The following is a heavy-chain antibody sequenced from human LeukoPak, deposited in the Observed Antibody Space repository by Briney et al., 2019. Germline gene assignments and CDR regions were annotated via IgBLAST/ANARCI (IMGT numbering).Heavy chain of an antibody. Sequence: GGSLRLSCAASGFTFSKYGMHWVRQAPGKGLEWVAVISYDGRNTYYADSVKGRFTISRDNSKNTLSLQMNSLRTVDTAMYFCAKGELYYDGSGTFWGQGTLVTVSS. V-gene: IGHV3-30*18. CDR1: GFTFSKYG. CDR3: AKGELYYDGSGTF. D-gene: IGHD3-10*01. CDR2: ISYDGRNT. J-gene: IGHJ4*02.